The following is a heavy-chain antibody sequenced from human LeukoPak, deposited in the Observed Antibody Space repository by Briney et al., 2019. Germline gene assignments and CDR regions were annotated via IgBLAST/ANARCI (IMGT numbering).Heavy chain of an antibody. CDR3: ARGRKSILKYCNYVGYFDY. V-gene: IGHV1-2*02. D-gene: IGHD4-11*01. J-gene: IGHJ4*02. Sequence: ASVKVSCKASGYTFTGYYMHWVRQAPGQGLEWMGWINPNSGGTNYAQKFQGRVTMTRDTSISTAYMELSRLRSDDTAVYYCARGRKSILKYCNYVGYFDYWGQGTLVTVSS. CDR2: INPNSGGT. CDR1: GYTFTGYY.